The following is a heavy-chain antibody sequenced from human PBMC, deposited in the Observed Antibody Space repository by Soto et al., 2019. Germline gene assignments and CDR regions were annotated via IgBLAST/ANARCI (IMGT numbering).Heavy chain of an antibody. V-gene: IGHV2-5*02. CDR1: GFSLTTTGVG. D-gene: IGHD2-15*01. Sequence: QITLKESGPTLVKPTQTLTLTCTFSGFSLTTTGVGVGWIRQPPGKALEWLAIIYWDDDKRYSPSLKSRLTITKDTSKNQVVLTMTNMDRVDTATYFCAHRAVLCSGGTCYSHPFDFWGQGTLVTVSS. J-gene: IGHJ4*02. CDR2: IYWDDDK. CDR3: AHRAVLCSGGTCYSHPFDF.